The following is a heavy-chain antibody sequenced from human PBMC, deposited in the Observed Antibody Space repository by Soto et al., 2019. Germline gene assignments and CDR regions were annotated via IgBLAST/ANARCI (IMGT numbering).Heavy chain of an antibody. CDR3: AAAPVAGHGYYGMDV. CDR1: GFTFTSSA. J-gene: IGHJ6*02. D-gene: IGHD6-13*01. Sequence: HMQLVQSGPEVKKPGTSVKVSCKASGFTFTSSAVQWVRQARGQRLEWIGWIVVGSGNTNYAQKFQERVTITRDMSTSTAYMELSSLRSEDTAVYYCAAAPVAGHGYYGMDVWGQGTTVTVS. V-gene: IGHV1-58*01. CDR2: IVVGSGNT.